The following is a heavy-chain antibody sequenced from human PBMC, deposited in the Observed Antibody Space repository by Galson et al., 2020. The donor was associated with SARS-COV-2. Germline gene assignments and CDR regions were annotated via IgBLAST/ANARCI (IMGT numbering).Heavy chain of an antibody. CDR3: ARALGATRFLEWEGSFAY. CDR2: ISHSGNT. J-gene: IGHJ4*02. D-gene: IGHD3-3*01. CDR1: GASINNGDFY. Sequence: SETLSLTCAVSGASINNGDFYWGWISQPPGKGLEWIGYISHSGNTYYTPSLKSRVIMSMDTSKNQFSLRLTSVTAADTAVYFCARALGATRFLEWEGSFAYWGQGTLVTVSS. V-gene: IGHV4-30-4*01.